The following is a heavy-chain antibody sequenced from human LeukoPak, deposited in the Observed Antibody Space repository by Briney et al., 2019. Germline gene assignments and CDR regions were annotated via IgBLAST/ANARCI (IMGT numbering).Heavy chain of an antibody. D-gene: IGHD3-22*01. J-gene: IGHJ5*02. CDR3: ARVTWDSSGYFWFDP. Sequence: SETLSLTCAVYGGSFSGYYWSWIRQPPGKGLEWIGEINHSGSTNYNPSLKSRVTISVDTSKNQFSLKLSSVTAADTAVYYCARVTWDSSGYFWFDPWGQGTLVTVSS. CDR1: GGSFSGYY. CDR2: INHSGST. V-gene: IGHV4-34*01.